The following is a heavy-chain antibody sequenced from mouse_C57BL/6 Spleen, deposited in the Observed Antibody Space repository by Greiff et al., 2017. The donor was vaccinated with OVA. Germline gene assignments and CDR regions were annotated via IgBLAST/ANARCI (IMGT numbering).Heavy chain of an antibody. D-gene: IGHD1-1*01. Sequence: EVKLMESGGGLVKPGGSLKLSCAASGFTFSDYGMHWVRQAPEKGLEWVAYISSGSSTIYYADTVKGRFTISRDNAKNTLFLQMTSLRSEDTAMYYCARVYYYGSSPYWYFDVWGTGTTVTVSS. CDR3: ARVYYYGSSPYWYFDV. CDR2: ISSGSSTI. J-gene: IGHJ1*03. CDR1: GFTFSDYG. V-gene: IGHV5-17*01.